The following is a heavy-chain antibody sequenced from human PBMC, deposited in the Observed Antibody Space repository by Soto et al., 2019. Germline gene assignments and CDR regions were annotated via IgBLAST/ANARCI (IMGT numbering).Heavy chain of an antibody. Sequence: QITLKESGPTLVKPTQTLTLTCTFSGFSLSTSGEAVGWIRQPPGKALQWPALIYWNDEKHSTPSLRSRLTITKDTSKNQVVLTMTNMDPVDTATFYCAPRKGGPFDYWGQGTLVTVSS. CDR1: GFSLSTSGEA. J-gene: IGHJ4*02. D-gene: IGHD1-26*01. CDR3: APRKGGPFDY. CDR2: IYWNDEK. V-gene: IGHV2-5*01.